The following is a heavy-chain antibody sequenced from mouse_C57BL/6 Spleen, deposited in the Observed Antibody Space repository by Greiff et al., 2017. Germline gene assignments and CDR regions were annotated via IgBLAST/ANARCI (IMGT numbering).Heavy chain of an antibody. J-gene: IGHJ1*03. D-gene: IGHD1-1*01. V-gene: IGHV10-3*01. CDR3: VRVANYYGSSFGYWYFDV. Sequence: EVKVVESGGGLVQPKGSLKLSCAASGFTFNTYAMHWVRQAPGKGLEWVARIRSKSSNYATYYADSVKDRFTISRDDSQSMLYLQMNNLKTEDTAMYYCVRVANYYGSSFGYWYFDVWGTGTTVTVSS. CDR2: IRSKSSNYAT. CDR1: GFTFNTYA.